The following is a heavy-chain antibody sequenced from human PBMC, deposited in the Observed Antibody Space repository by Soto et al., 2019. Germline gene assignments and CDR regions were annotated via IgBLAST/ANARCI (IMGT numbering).Heavy chain of an antibody. CDR1: GFTFSSYS. CDR2: ISSSSSYI. CDR3: ARVHPYYDSSVGAFDI. Sequence: EVQLVASGGGLVKPGGSLRLSCAASGFTFSSYSMNRVRQAPGKGLEWVSSISSSSSYIYYADSVKGRFTISRDNAKNSLYLQMNSLRAEDTAVYYCARVHPYYDSSVGAFDIWGQGTMVTVSS. V-gene: IGHV3-21*01. J-gene: IGHJ3*02. D-gene: IGHD3-22*01.